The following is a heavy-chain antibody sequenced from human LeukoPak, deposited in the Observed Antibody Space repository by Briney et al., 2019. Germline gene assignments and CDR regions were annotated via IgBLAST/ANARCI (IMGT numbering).Heavy chain of an antibody. J-gene: IGHJ4*02. V-gene: IGHV3-11*04. CDR2: ISSSGSTV. D-gene: IGHD3-3*01. CDR3: ARARESTIFGVVHYYFDY. Sequence: EAGGSLRLSCAASGFTFSDYYMSWIRQAPGKGLEWVSYISSSGSTVYYADSVKGRFTISRDNAKNSLYLQMNSLRAEDTAVYYCARARESTIFGVVHYYFDYWGQGTLVTVSS. CDR1: GFTFSDYY.